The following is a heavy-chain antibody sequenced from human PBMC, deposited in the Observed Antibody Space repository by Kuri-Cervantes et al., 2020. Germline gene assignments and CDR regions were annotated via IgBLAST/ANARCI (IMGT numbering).Heavy chain of an antibody. CDR1: GFTFSSYA. J-gene: IGHJ4*02. D-gene: IGHD4-17*01. CDR2: ISYDGSNK. Sequence: GESLKISCAASGFTFSSYAMHWVRQAPGKGLEWVAVISYDGSNKYYADSVKGRFTISRDNSKNTLYLQMNSLRAEDTAVYYCAATTLTSPGESWGQGTLVTVSS. V-gene: IGHV3-30-3*01. CDR3: AATTLTSPGES.